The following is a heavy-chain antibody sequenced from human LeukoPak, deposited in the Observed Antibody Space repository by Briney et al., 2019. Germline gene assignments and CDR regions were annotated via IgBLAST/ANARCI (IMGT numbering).Heavy chain of an antibody. CDR3: AKVLHYDILTGYYSY. D-gene: IGHD3-9*01. V-gene: IGHV3-38-3*01. CDR2: ISGGST. J-gene: IGHJ4*02. CDR1: GFTVSSNE. Sequence: GGSLRLSCAASGFTVSSNEMSWVRQAPGKGLEWVSSISGGSTYYADSVKGRFTISRDNSKNTLYLQMNSLRAEDTAVYYCAKVLHYDILTGYYSYWGQGTLVTVSS.